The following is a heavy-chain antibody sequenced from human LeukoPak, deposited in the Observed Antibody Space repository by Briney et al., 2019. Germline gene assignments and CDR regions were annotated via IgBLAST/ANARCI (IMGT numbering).Heavy chain of an antibody. CDR3: ASPGGYDFWSGPFDY. D-gene: IGHD3-3*01. Sequence: PGGSLRLSCAASGFTFSSYAMSWVRQAPGKGPEWVAVISYDGSKTYYADSVKGRFTISRDNSKNTLYLQMNSLRAEDTAVYYCASPGGYDFWSGPFDYWGQGTLVTVSS. CDR2: ISYDGSKT. CDR1: GFTFSSYA. V-gene: IGHV3-30*03. J-gene: IGHJ4*02.